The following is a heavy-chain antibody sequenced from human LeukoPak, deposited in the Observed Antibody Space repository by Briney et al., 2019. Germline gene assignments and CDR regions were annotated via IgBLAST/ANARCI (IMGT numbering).Heavy chain of an antibody. CDR2: PSGSGGST. J-gene: IGHJ4*02. V-gene: IGHV3-23*01. Sequence: GGGLRLSSAAPGFTFSGFVIRCVRDAPGKGLEWASAPSGSGGSTYYADSVKGRFTISRDNSKNTLYLQMNSLRAEDTAVYYCAKDYGDGYNQGYFDYWGQGTLVTVSS. D-gene: IGHD5-24*01. CDR1: GFTFSGFV. CDR3: AKDYGDGYNQGYFDY.